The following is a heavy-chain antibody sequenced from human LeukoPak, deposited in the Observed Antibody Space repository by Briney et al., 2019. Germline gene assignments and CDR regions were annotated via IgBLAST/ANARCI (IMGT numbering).Heavy chain of an antibody. CDR1: GYTFTGYY. CDR2: ISAYNENT. CDR3: ARDKGYESYYNYYYMDV. Sequence: ASVTVSCKASGYTFTGYYMHWVRQAPGQGLEWMGWISAYNENTNYAQKVQGRVTMTTDTSTSTAYMELRSLRSDDTAVYYCARDKGYESYYNYYYMDVWGKGTTVTISS. J-gene: IGHJ6*03. D-gene: IGHD3-16*01. V-gene: IGHV1-18*04.